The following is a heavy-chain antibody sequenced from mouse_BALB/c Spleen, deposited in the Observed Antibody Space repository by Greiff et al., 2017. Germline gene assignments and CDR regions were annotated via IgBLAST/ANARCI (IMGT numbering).Heavy chain of an antibody. V-gene: IGHV14-3*02. J-gene: IGHJ4*01. CDR3: ATTVVAMDY. CDR1: GFNIKDTY. Sequence: VQLKQSGAELVKPGASVKLSCTASGFNIKDTYMHWVKQRPEQGLEWIGRIDPANGNTKYDPKFQGKATITADTSSNTAYLQLSSLTSEDTAVYYFATTVVAMDYWGQGTSVTVSS. CDR2: IDPANGNT. D-gene: IGHD1-1*01.